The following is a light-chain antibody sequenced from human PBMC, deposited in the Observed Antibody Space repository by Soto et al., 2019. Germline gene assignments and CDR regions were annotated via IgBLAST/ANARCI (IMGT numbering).Light chain of an antibody. CDR1: QSIGNW. J-gene: IGKJ1*01. CDR3: QQTYSTPWT. V-gene: IGKV1-5*01. Sequence: EIQMSLSPSTLSASVGDRVTVTCRASQSIGNWLAWYQQKPGKAPRLLIYDALTLESGVPSRFSGSGSGTEFTLTISSLQPDDFATYYCQQTYSTPWTFAQGTKVDNK. CDR2: DAL.